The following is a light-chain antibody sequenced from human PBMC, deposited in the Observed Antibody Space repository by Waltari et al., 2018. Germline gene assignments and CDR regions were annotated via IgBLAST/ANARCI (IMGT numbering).Light chain of an antibody. J-gene: IGKJ1*01. CDR3: QHYVRLPAT. CDR1: QSVSRT. Sequence: EIVLTQSPGTLSLSPGERATLSCRASQSVSRTLAWYQQKPGQAPKLLIYGASIRAIGIPDRFTGSGSGTDFSLTISSLEPEDFAIYFCQHYVRLPATFGQGTKVEIK. CDR2: GAS. V-gene: IGKV3-20*01.